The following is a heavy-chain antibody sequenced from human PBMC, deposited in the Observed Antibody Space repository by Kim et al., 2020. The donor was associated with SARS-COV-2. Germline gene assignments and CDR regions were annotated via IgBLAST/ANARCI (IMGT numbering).Heavy chain of an antibody. V-gene: IGHV3-23*01. CDR1: GFTFSTYG. D-gene: IGHD3-10*01. CDR2: ISNGGGSS. J-gene: IGHJ6*02. CDR3: AKGGGEHGSGYMDV. Sequence: GGSLRLSCAASGFTFSTYGMNWVRQAPGKGLEWVSAISNGGGSSFTADSVKGRFTISRDNSKNTLYLHMTSLRAEDTAVYYCAKGGGEHGSGYMDVWGQGTTVTGSS.